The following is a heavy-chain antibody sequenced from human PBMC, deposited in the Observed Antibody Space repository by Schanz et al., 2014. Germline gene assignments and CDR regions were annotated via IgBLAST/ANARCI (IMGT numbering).Heavy chain of an antibody. D-gene: IGHD2-2*01. CDR2: ISGSGGST. Sequence: EVQLLKSGGGLVQPGGSLRLSCAASGFTFSSYAMSWVRQAPGKGLEWVSGISGSGGSTYYADSVKGRFTISRDNSKNTLYLQMNSLRAEDTAVYYCAKDLLYGAPMPLNHLDYWGQGTLVTVSS. J-gene: IGHJ4*02. CDR1: GFTFSSYA. V-gene: IGHV3-23*01. CDR3: AKDLLYGAPMPLNHLDY.